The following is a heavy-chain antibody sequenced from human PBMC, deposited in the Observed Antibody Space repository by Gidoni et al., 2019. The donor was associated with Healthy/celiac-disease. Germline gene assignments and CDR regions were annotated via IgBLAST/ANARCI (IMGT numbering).Heavy chain of an antibody. D-gene: IGHD6-13*01. Sequence: EVQLVESGGGLVQPGGSLRLSCPASGSPFRSYAMGWVRQAPGKGLEWVSAISGSGGSTYYADSVKGRFTISRDNSKNTLYLQMNSLRAEDTAVYYCANDIAAAGSDAFDIWGQGTMVTVSS. CDR2: ISGSGGST. V-gene: IGHV3-23*04. CDR1: GSPFRSYA. J-gene: IGHJ3*02. CDR3: ANDIAAAGSDAFDI.